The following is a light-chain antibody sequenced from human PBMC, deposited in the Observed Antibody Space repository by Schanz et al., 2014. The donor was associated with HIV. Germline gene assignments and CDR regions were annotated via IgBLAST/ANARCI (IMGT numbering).Light chain of an antibody. CDR2: DVS. CDR1: SSDGGGYNY. J-gene: IGLJ3*02. V-gene: IGLV2-14*03. CDR3: SSFAGSNIPWV. Sequence: QSVLTQPASVSGSPGQSITISCTGTSSDGGGYNYPSCYQQHPGKAPKLMIYDVSNRPSGVSNRFSCSKSGNTASLTVSGLQPEDEADYYCSSFAGSNIPWVFGGGTKLTVL.